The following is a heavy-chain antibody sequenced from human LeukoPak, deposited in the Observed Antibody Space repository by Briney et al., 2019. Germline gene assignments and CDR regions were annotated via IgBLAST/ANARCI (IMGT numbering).Heavy chain of an antibody. D-gene: IGHD2-2*02. CDR2: IYPGDSGT. Sequence: GESLQISCKGSGYSFTSYWIGWVRQMPGKGLEWMGIIYPGDSGTRYSPSFQGQVTISADKSISSAYLQWSSLKASDTAMYYCARDGGLNTRDAFDIWGQGTMVSVSS. CDR3: ARDGGLNTRDAFDI. V-gene: IGHV5-51*01. J-gene: IGHJ3*02. CDR1: GYSFTSYW.